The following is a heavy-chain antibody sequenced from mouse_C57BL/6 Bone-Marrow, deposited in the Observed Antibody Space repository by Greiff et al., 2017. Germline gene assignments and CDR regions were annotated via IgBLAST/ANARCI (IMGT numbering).Heavy chain of an antibody. V-gene: IGHV10-1*01. CDR3: VRQLDDYDVAY. D-gene: IGHD2-4*01. J-gene: IGHJ3*01. CDR1: GFSFNTYA. CDR2: IRSKSNNYAT. Sequence: EVQVVESGGGLVQPKGSLKLSCAASGFSFNTYAMNWVRQAPGKGLEWVARIRSKSNNYATYYADSVKDRFTISRDDSESMLYLQMNNLKTEDTAMYYCVRQLDDYDVAYWGQGTLVTVSA.